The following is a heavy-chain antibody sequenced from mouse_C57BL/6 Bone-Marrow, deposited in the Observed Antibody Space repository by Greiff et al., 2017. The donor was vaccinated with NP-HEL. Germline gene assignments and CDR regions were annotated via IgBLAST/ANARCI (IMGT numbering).Heavy chain of an antibody. CDR2: IDPSDSET. Sequence: QVQLQQPGAELVRPGSSVKLSCKASGYTFTSYWMHWVKQRPIQGLEWIGNIDPSDSETHYNQKFKDKATLTVDKSSSTAYMQLSILTSEDSAVYCCARGKDGTRGFAYWGQGTLVTVSA. J-gene: IGHJ3*01. D-gene: IGHD2-1*01. CDR3: ARGKDGTRGFAY. CDR1: GYTFTSYW. V-gene: IGHV1-52*01.